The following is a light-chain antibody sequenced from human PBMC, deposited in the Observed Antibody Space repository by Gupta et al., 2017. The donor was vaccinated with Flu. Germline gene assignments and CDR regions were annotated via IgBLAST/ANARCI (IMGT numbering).Light chain of an antibody. V-gene: IGKV2-24*01. Sequence: EIVMTQTPLSSPVTLGQPASLSCRSSESLVHSDGNTYLSWLHQRPGQPPRLLIYKISNRGSGVPDRFSGSGSGTEFTLRINRGEAEDVGFYYCRQAEHFPNTFGQGTKVEIK. CDR1: ESLVHSDGNTY. CDR2: KIS. CDR3: RQAEHFPNT. J-gene: IGKJ1*01.